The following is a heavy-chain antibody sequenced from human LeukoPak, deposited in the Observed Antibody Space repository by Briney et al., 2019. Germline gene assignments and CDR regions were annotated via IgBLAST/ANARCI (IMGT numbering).Heavy chain of an antibody. V-gene: IGHV3-48*03. J-gene: IGHJ6*04. CDR3: AELGITMIGGV. CDR2: ISSSGSTI. Sequence: GGSLRLSCAASGFTFSSYEMNWVRQAPGKWLGWVSYISSSGSTIYYADFVKGRFTISRDNAKNSLYLQMNSLRAEDTAVYYCAELGITMIGGVWGKGTTVTISS. D-gene: IGHD3-10*02. CDR1: GFTFSSYE.